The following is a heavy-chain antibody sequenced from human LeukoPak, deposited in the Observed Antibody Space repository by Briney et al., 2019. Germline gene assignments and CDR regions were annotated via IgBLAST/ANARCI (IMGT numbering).Heavy chain of an antibody. Sequence: KSSETLSLTCTVSGGSMSSHYWSWIRQPAGKGLEWIGRIYIDGSSNYNPSLKSRVAMSVDTSKNQFSLKLTSVTAADTAVYYCARDILGATTVPSDAFDIWGQGTMVTVSS. V-gene: IGHV4-4*07. D-gene: IGHD1-26*01. J-gene: IGHJ3*02. CDR3: ARDILGATTVPSDAFDI. CDR1: GGSMSSHY. CDR2: IYIDGSS.